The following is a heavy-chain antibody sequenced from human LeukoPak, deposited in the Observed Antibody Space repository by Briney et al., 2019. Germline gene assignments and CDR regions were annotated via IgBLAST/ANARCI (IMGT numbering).Heavy chain of an antibody. V-gene: IGHV3-23*01. CDR3: AKDQEGDDAFDI. D-gene: IGHD3-16*01. J-gene: IGHJ3*02. CDR2: ISGSGGST. CDR1: GFTFSSYA. Sequence: GGSLRLSCAASGFTFSSYAMGWVRQAPGKGLEWVSAISGSGGSTYYADSVKGRFTISRDNSKNTLYLQMNSLRAEDTAVYYCAKDQEGDDAFDIWGQGTMVTVSS.